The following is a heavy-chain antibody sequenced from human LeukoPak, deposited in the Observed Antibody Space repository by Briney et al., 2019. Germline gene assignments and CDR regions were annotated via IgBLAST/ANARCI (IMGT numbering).Heavy chain of an antibody. V-gene: IGHV3-74*01. CDR3: ARDGALTVGSFDI. J-gene: IGHJ3*02. Sequence: GGSLRLSCAASGFTFSEYWMHWVRQAPGMGLVWVSRINSDGSGTSYADSVKGRFTIFRDNAKNSLYLQMNSLRHEDTAVYYCARDGALTVGSFDIWGQGTMVTVSS. D-gene: IGHD1-26*01. CDR1: GFTFSEYW. CDR2: INSDGSGT.